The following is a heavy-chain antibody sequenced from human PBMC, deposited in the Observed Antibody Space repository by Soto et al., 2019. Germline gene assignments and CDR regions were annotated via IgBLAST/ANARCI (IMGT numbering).Heavy chain of an antibody. D-gene: IGHD1-26*01. CDR3: ARDRFLRRVGATIPDY. CDR1: GYTFTGYY. J-gene: IGHJ4*02. CDR2: INPNSGGT. Sequence: QVQLVQSGAEVKKPGASVKVSCKASGYTFTGYYMHWVRQAPGQGLEWMGWINPNSGGTNYAQKFQGRVTMTRDTSISTAYMELSRLRSDDTDVYYCARDRFLRRVGATIPDYWGQGTLVTVSS. V-gene: IGHV1-2*02.